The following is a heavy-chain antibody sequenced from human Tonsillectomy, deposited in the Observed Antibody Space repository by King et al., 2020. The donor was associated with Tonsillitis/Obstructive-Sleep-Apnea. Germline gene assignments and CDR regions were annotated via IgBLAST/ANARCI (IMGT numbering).Heavy chain of an antibody. Sequence: VRLVESGGGLIQPGGSLRLSCAASGFTVSSNYMSWVRQAPGKGLEWVAVIYSGGSTYYADSVKGRFTISRANSKNTLNLQMNSLRAEDTAVYYCARDLPIDYWGQGTLVTVSS. CDR2: IYSGGST. V-gene: IGHV3-53*01. J-gene: IGHJ4*02. CDR1: GFTVSSNY. CDR3: ARDLPIDY.